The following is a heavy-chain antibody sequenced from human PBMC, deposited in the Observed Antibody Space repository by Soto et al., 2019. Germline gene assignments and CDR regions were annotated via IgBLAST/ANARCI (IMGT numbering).Heavy chain of an antibody. V-gene: IGHV4-31*03. Sequence: QVQLQESGPGLVKPSQTLSLTCTVSGGSISSGGYYWTWIRQHPGQGLEWIGYNYYSGITYYNPSRKSRVTISLDTSKNQFSLKLSSVTAADTAVYYCARGSSIAGLYYGMDVWGQGTTVTVSS. CDR3: ARGSSIAGLYYGMDV. CDR1: GGSISSGGYY. J-gene: IGHJ6*02. CDR2: NYYSGIT. D-gene: IGHD6-6*01.